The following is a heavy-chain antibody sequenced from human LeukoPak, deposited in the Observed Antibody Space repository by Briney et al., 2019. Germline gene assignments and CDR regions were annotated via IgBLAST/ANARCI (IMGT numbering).Heavy chain of an antibody. Sequence: GGSLRLSCAASGFTFSSYGLHWVRQAPGKGLEWVAVISYDGNNKYYADSVKGRFTISKDNSKNTLYLQMNSLRTDDTAVYYCAKGPTGQWVVKEYFHDWGQGTLVTVSS. J-gene: IGHJ1*01. V-gene: IGHV3-30*18. D-gene: IGHD6-19*01. CDR2: ISYDGNNK. CDR3: AKGPTGQWVVKEYFHD. CDR1: GFTFSSYG.